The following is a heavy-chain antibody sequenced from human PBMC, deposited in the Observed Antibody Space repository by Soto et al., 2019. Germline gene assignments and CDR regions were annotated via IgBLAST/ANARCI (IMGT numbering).Heavy chain of an antibody. CDR3: ARGRHYGDYRPNYFDY. D-gene: IGHD4-17*01. V-gene: IGHV3-11*04. J-gene: IGHJ4*02. CDR1: GFTFSDYY. Sequence: GGSLRLSCAASGFTFSDYYMGWIRQAPGKGLEWVSYISSSGSTIYYADSVKGRFTISRDNAKNSLKLSSVTAADTAVYYCARGRHYGDYRPNYFDYWGQGTLVNGSS. CDR2: ISSSGSTI.